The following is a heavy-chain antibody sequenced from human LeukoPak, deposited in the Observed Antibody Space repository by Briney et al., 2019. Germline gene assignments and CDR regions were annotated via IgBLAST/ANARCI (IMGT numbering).Heavy chain of an antibody. D-gene: IGHD4-17*01. CDR1: GFTFSSYW. V-gene: IGHV3-74*01. J-gene: IGHJ6*02. Sequence: GGSLRLSCAASGFTFSSYWMHWVCQAPGKGLVWVSRINSDGSSTSYADSVKGRFTISRDNAKNTLYLQMNSLRAEDTAVYYCARAYGDTNYYYYGMDVWGQGTTVTVSS. CDR3: ARAYGDTNYYYYGMDV. CDR2: INSDGSST.